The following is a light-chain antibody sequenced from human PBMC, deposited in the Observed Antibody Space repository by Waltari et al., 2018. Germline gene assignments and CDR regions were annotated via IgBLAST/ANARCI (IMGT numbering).Light chain of an antibody. CDR3: GSYRSGSTLV. J-gene: IGLJ2*01. CDR1: SRDIGGHTH. V-gene: IGLV2-14*03. Sequence: QSALTQPASVSGSPGQSIAISCTGTSRDIGGHTHVSWYQQHPGKAPKIIIYNVHNRPSGVSDRFSGSKSGNTASLTISGLQAEDEADYYCGSYRSGSTLVFGGGTRLTVL. CDR2: NVH.